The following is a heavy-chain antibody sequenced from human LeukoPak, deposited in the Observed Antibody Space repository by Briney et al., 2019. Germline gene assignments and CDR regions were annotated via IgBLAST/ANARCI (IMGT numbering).Heavy chain of an antibody. J-gene: IGHJ6*02. V-gene: IGHV1-8*01. CDR3: ATGFLEWLAPYYYYGMDV. CDR1: GYTFTSYD. CDR2: MKPNSGNT. D-gene: IGHD3-3*01. Sequence: GASVKVSCKASGYTFTSYDINWVRQATGQGLEWMGWMKPNSGNTGYAQKFQGRVTMTEDTSTDTAYMELSSLRSEDTAVYYCATGFLEWLAPYYYYGMDVWGQGTTVTVSS.